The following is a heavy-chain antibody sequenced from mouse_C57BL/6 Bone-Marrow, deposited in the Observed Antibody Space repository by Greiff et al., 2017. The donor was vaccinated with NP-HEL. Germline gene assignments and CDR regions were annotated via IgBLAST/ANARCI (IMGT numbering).Heavy chain of an antibody. J-gene: IGHJ3*01. D-gene: IGHD2-4*01. Sequence: GVDFSRYWMSWVRRAPGKGLEWIGEINPDSSTINYAPSLKDKFIISRDNAKNTLYLQMSKVRSEDTALYYCARPYDYDVAWFAYWGQGTLVTVSA. CDR2: INPDSSTI. CDR3: ARPYDYDVAWFAY. CDR1: GVDFSRYW. V-gene: IGHV4-1*01.